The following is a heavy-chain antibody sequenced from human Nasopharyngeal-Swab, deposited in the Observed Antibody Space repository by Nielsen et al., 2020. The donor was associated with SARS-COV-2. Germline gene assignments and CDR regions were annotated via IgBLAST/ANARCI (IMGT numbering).Heavy chain of an antibody. CDR3: ARDAYYDSSGYSFLDNYFDY. V-gene: IGHV1-69*01. Sequence: WARQAPGKGLEWMGGIIPIFGTANYAQKCQGRVTITADESTSTAYMELSSLRSEDTAVYYCARDAYYDSSGYSFLDNYFDYWGQGTLVTVSS. D-gene: IGHD3-22*01. J-gene: IGHJ4*02. CDR2: IIPIFGTA.